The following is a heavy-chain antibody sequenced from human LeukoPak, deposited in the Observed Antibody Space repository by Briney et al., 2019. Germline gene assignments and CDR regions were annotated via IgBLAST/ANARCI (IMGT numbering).Heavy chain of an antibody. CDR1: GGSISSSNYY. CDR3: ARGNYDILTGYHYYFDY. Sequence: SETLSLTCTVSGGSISSSNYYWGWIRQPPGKGLEWIGSIYYSGSTNYNPSLKSRVTISVDTSKNQFSLKLSSVTAADTAVYYCARGNYDILTGYHYYFDYWGQGTLVTVSS. V-gene: IGHV4-39*07. J-gene: IGHJ4*02. D-gene: IGHD3-9*01. CDR2: IYYSGST.